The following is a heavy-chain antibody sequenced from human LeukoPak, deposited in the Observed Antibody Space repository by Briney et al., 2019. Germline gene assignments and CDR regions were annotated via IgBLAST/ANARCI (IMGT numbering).Heavy chain of an antibody. J-gene: IGHJ6*02. D-gene: IGHD3-3*01. CDR2: INHSGST. V-gene: IGHV4-34*01. CDR1: GGPFSGYY. CDR3: ARRPTTIFGVVITYYYYYGMDV. Sequence: PSETLSLTCAVYGGPFSGYYWSWIRQPPGKGLEWIGEINHSGSTNYNPSLQSRVTISVDTSKNQFSLKLSSVTAADTAVYYCARRPTTIFGVVITYYYYYGMDVWGQGTTVTVSS.